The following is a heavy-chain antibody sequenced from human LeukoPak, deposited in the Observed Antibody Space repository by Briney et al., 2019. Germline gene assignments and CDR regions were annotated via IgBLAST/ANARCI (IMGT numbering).Heavy chain of an antibody. D-gene: IGHD1-26*01. Sequence: PGGSLRLSCAASGFTFSSYGMHWVRQAPGKGQEWVAVISDDGSTKFYADSVKGRFTISRDISKNTLYLQMNSLRPEDTAVYYCAGEEALGSGSFDYWGQGTLVTVSS. CDR3: AGEEALGSGSFDY. V-gene: IGHV3-33*05. J-gene: IGHJ4*02. CDR1: GFTFSSYG. CDR2: ISDDGSTK.